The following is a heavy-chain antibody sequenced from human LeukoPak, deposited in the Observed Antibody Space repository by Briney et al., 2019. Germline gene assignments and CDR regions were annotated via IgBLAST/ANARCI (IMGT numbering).Heavy chain of an antibody. V-gene: IGHV1-18*01. J-gene: IGHJ4*02. CDR2: IRAHNGDT. CDR3: ARGEFICTINTCYASALDS. D-gene: IGHD2-2*01. CDR1: GYTFTSYA. Sequence: GASVKVSCKVSGYTFTSYAISWVRQAPGQGLEWMGWIRAHNGDTNHAQQLQGRVTMTTDTSTRTAYMELRSLRSEDTAVYYCARGEFICTINTCYASALDSWGQGTLVTVSS.